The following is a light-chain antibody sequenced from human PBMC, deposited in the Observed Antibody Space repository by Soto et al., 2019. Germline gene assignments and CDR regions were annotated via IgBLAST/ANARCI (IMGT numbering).Light chain of an antibody. CDR2: GAS. Sequence: EIVLTQSPGTLSLSPGERATLSCRASQSVSSSYLAWYQRKPGQAPRLLIFGASSRATGIPDRFSGSGSGTDFTLTISRLEPEDLAVYYCQQYGRSPFTFGQGTRLEIK. V-gene: IGKV3-20*01. CDR3: QQYGRSPFT. J-gene: IGKJ5*01. CDR1: QSVSSSY.